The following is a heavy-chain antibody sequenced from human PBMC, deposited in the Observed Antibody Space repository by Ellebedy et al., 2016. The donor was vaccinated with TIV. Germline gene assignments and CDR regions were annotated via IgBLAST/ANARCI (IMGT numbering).Heavy chain of an antibody. Sequence: GESLKISCAASGFSFRNYWMGWVRQAPGKGLEWVANIYQDGSDKYYVDSVKGRFTISRDNAKNSLYLHLNSLKAEDTAVYFCARRGSYGDYAVQVDNRLDFWGQGTLVTVSS. CDR2: IYQDGSDK. D-gene: IGHD4-17*01. V-gene: IGHV3-7*01. CDR3: ARRGSYGDYAVQVDNRLDF. CDR1: GFSFRNYW. J-gene: IGHJ5*01.